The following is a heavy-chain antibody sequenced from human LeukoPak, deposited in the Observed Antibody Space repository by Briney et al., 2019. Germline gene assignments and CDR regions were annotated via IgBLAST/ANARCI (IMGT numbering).Heavy chain of an antibody. CDR3: ARDHYYDSTDAFDI. CDR2: ISAYDGNT. D-gene: IGHD3-22*01. J-gene: IGHJ3*02. CDR1: GYTFTSYG. Sequence: ASVKVSCKASGYTFTSYGISWVRQAPGQGLEWMGWISAYDGNTNYEQKLQGRVTMNTDTSTSTAYMELRSLRSDDTAVYYCARDHYYDSTDAFDIWGQGTMVTVSS. V-gene: IGHV1-18*01.